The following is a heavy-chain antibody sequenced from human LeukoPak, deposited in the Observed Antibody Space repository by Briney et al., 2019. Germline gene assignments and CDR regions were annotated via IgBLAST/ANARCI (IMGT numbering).Heavy chain of an antibody. Sequence: GASVKVSCKASGYTFTGYYMHWVRQAPGQGLEWMGWINPNSGGTNYAQKFQGRVTMTRDTSISTAYMELSRLRSDDTAVYYCARNYIGAMGPSGYWGQGTLVTVSS. CDR2: INPNSGGT. CDR1: GYTFTGYY. J-gene: IGHJ4*02. D-gene: IGHD6-13*01. V-gene: IGHV1-2*02. CDR3: ARNYIGAMGPSGY.